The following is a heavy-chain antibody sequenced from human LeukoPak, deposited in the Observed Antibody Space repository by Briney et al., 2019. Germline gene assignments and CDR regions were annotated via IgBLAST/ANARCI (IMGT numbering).Heavy chain of an antibody. D-gene: IGHD4-23*01. Sequence: PSETLSLTCTVSGVSISSGSYYWSWIRQPAGKGLEWIGRIYTSGSTNYNPSLKSRVTISVDTTKKQLSLKLSSVTAADTAVYYCAREPPLGGYFDYWGQGTLVTVSS. V-gene: IGHV4-61*02. J-gene: IGHJ4*02. CDR3: AREPPLGGYFDY. CDR2: IYTSGST. CDR1: GVSISSGSYY.